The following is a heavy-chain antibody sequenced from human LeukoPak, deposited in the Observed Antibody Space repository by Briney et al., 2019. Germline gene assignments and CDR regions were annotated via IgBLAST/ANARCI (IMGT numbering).Heavy chain of an antibody. CDR3: ARKDVDTAMVTVFSGPFDY. V-gene: IGHV3-7*01. CDR2: IKGDGSEK. D-gene: IGHD5-18*01. CDR1: GFTFSSYW. J-gene: IGHJ4*02. Sequence: GGSLRLSCAASGFTFSSYWMTWVRQAPGKGLEWVGNIKGDGSEKYYVDSVKGRFTISRDNAKNSLYLQMNSLRAEDTAVYYCARKDVDTAMVTVFSGPFDYWGQGTLVTVSS.